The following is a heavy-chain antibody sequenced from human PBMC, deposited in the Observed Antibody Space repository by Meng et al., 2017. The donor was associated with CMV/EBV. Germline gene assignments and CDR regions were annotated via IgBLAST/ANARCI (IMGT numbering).Heavy chain of an antibody. CDR1: GFTFSSYA. D-gene: IGHD5-12*01. CDR2: ISGSGGST. Sequence: GGSLRLSCAASGFTFSSYAMSWVRQAPGKGLEWVSAISGSGGSTYYADSVKGRFTISRDNSKNMLYLQMNSLRAEDTAVYYCAKVGERRGYSGFHDYWGQGTLVTVSS. J-gene: IGHJ4*02. CDR3: AKVGERRGYSGFHDY. V-gene: IGHV3-23*01.